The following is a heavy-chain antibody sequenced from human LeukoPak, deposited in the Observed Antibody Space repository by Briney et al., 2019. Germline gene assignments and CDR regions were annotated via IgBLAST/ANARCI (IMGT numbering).Heavy chain of an antibody. CDR2: IYTSGST. CDR1: GGSISSGSYY. J-gene: IGHJ6*03. V-gene: IGHV4-61*02. Sequence: SETLSLTCTVSGGSISSGSYYWSWIRQPAGKGLEWIGRIYTSGSTNYNPSLKSRVTISVDTSKNQFSLKLSSVTAADTAVYYCARVNRASDPFGDYYYYMDVWGKGTTVTVSS. CDR3: ARVNRASDPFGDYYYYMDV. D-gene: IGHD2-21*01.